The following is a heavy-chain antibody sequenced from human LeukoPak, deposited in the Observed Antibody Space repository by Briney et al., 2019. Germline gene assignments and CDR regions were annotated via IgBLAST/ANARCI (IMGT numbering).Heavy chain of an antibody. V-gene: IGHV5-51*01. D-gene: IGHD2-21*02. CDR1: GYRFTSYW. CDR3: ARHISDCGGDCPFDY. Sequence: GETLKITCHGSGYRFTSYWIGWVRQMPGKGLEWMGMIYPGDSDTRYSPSFQGHVTISGDKSISTAYLQWNSLKASDTAMYYCARHISDCGGDCPFDYWGQGTLVTVSS. CDR2: IYPGDSDT. J-gene: IGHJ4*02.